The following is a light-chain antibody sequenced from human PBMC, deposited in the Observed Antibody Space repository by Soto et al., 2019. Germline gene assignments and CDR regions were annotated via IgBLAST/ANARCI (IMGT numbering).Light chain of an antibody. Sequence: EIVLTQSPGTLSLSPGERATLSCRASQSVSSSYLAWYQQKTGQAPRLLIYGASSRATGMPDRFCGSGSGSDFALTISRLEPEDFAVYYCQQYGSSTATFGGGTKVEIK. CDR1: QSVSSSY. J-gene: IGKJ4*01. CDR3: QQYGSSTAT. V-gene: IGKV3-20*01. CDR2: GAS.